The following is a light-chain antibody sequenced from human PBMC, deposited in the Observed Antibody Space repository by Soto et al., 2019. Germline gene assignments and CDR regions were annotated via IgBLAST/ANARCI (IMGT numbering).Light chain of an antibody. Sequence: VLTQSPGTLSLSPLDRANLCCSGSQNLGSGYLAWYQQKPGQAPRILIYAASSRATGIPDRFSGSGSGTDFSLTISRLEPEDFAVYYCQQYDTSPRTFGQGTKVDIK. CDR2: AAS. V-gene: IGKV3-20*01. J-gene: IGKJ1*01. CDR3: QQYDTSPRT. CDR1: QNLGSGY.